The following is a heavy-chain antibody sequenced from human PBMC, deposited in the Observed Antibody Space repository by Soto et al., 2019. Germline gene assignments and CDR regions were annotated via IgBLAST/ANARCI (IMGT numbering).Heavy chain of an antibody. Sequence: QITLKESGPTLVKPTQTLTLTCTFSGLSLTTSGVGVRWIRQPPGKALEWLAVIYWDNDKRFSPSLKPRLTITRDTSKNPVILTMTNMDPVDTGTYYCSQGGSGSYYGMDVWGQGTTVTVSS. V-gene: IGHV2-5*02. CDR3: SQGGSGSYYGMDV. CDR2: IYWDNDK. D-gene: IGHD3-10*01. CDR1: GLSLTTSGVG. J-gene: IGHJ6*02.